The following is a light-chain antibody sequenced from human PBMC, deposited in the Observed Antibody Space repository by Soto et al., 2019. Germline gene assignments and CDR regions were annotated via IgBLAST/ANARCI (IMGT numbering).Light chain of an antibody. CDR3: QHYNGR. CDR1: QSISNW. J-gene: IGKJ2*03. CDR2: DAS. V-gene: IGKV1-5*01. Sequence: DIQMTQSPSTLSASVGDRVTITCRLSQSISNWLAWYQQKPGKAPKVLIYDASSLKSGVPSRFSGSGSGTEFTLTINSLQPDDFATYYCQHYNGRFGQGTRLEI.